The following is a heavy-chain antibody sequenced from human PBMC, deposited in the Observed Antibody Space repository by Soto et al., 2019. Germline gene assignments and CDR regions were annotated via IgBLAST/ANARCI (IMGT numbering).Heavy chain of an antibody. CDR3: AIDEGGTTAIGG. D-gene: IGHD1-26*01. V-gene: IGHV4-31*03. Sequence: QVQLQESGPGLVKPSQTLSLTCTVSGGSIRSGGYYLSWIRQHPVKGLEWIGYIYYSGSTYYNPSLNSRVTISVHTSKNKFSLKLSSVTAADPVVYYCAIDEGGTTAIGGWVQVTLVTVSS. J-gene: IGHJ4*02. CDR1: GGSIRSGGYY. CDR2: IYYSGST.